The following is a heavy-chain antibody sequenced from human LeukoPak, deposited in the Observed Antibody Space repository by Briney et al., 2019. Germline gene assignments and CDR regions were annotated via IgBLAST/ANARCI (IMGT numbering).Heavy chain of an antibody. D-gene: IGHD3-10*01. CDR2: IRYDGSSK. J-gene: IGHJ4*02. CDR3: ARDQAGSGHYADY. V-gene: IGHV3-30*02. Sequence: GGSLRLSCAASGFTFSNYAMHWVRQAPGKGLEWLAYIRYDGSSKYYADFVKGRFTVSRDYSKNTLYLHMNSLRAEDTAVYYCARDQAGSGHYADYWGQGTLVTVSS. CDR1: GFTFSNYA.